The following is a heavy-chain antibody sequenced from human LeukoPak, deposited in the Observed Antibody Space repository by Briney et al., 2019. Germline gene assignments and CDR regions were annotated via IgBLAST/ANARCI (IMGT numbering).Heavy chain of an antibody. Sequence: GGSLRLSCAASGFTFSSYGMHWVRQAPGKGLEWVAFIQYDGSNKYYADSVKGRFTISRDNSKNTLYLQMNSLRAEDTAVYYCAKDQGGCSSTSCPFDYWGQGTLVTVSS. CDR2: IQYDGSNK. J-gene: IGHJ4*02. D-gene: IGHD2-2*01. CDR3: AKDQGGCSSTSCPFDY. V-gene: IGHV3-30*02. CDR1: GFTFSSYG.